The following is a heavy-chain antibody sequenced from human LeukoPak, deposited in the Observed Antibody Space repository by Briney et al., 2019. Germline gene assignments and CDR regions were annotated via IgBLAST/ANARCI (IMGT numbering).Heavy chain of an antibody. CDR2: INPSGGST. J-gene: IGHJ4*02. D-gene: IGHD6-19*01. CDR3: AMSRRWSSGWYYFDY. CDR1: GYTFTSYY. V-gene: IGHV1-46*01. Sequence: GASVKVSCKSSGYTFTSYYMHWVRQAPGQGLEWMGIINPSGGSTSYAQKFQGRVTMTRDMSTSTVYMELSSLRSEDTAVYYCAMSRRWSSGWYYFDYWGQGTLVTVSS.